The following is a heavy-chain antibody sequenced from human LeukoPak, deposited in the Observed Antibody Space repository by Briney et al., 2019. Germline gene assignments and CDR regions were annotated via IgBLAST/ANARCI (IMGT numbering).Heavy chain of an antibody. CDR3: ARQKCTSASCLTKNAFDI. CDR2: IYTSGST. D-gene: IGHD2-2*01. V-gene: IGHV4-4*09. J-gene: IGHJ3*02. Sequence: SETLSLTCTVSGSISGYYWSWIRQPPGKGLEWIGYIYTSGSTNYNPSLESRVTISVDTSKNQFSLDLSSVIAADTAVYYCARQKCTSASCLTKNAFDIWGQGTMVTVSS. CDR1: GSISGYY.